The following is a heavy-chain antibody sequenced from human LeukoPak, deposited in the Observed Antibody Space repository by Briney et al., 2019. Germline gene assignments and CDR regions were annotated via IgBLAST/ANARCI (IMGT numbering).Heavy chain of an antibody. D-gene: IGHD3-22*01. CDR2: ISVSGGST. CDR3: AKDPFDSSGYSYFDY. V-gene: IGHV3-23*01. CDR1: GFTFSSYA. Sequence: PGGSLRLSCAVSGFTFSSYAMSWVRQAPGKGLEWVSAISVSGGSTYYADSVKDRLTIPRDNSKNTLYLQTNSPRAEDTAVYYCAKDPFDSSGYSYFDYWGQGTLVTVSS. J-gene: IGHJ4*02.